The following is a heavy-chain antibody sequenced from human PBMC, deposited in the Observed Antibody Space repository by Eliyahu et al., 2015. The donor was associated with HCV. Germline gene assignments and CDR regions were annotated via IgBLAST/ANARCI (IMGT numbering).Heavy chain of an antibody. J-gene: IGHJ6*02. V-gene: IGHV4-59*01. CDR1: GAYLNSYF. CDR3: ARDRGTGLDPKPRLDV. Sequence: QVQLQESGPGLVKPSETLSLSCTVSGAYLNSYFWSWVRQSPGRGLEWIAXIYYDGGTKYNPSLESRVTISLDTSKNQFSLKLSSVTAADTAVYYCARDRGTGLDPKPRLDVWGQGTTVTVSS. D-gene: IGHD3/OR15-3a*01. CDR2: IYYDGGT.